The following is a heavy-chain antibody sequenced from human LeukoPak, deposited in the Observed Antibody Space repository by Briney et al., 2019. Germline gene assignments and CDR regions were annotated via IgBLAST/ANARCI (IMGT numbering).Heavy chain of an antibody. CDR1: GGSISSYY. D-gene: IGHD6-6*01. CDR3: ARKRGIAAPFDP. Sequence: SETLSLTCTVSGGSISSYYWSWIRQPPGKGLEWIGYIYYSGSTNYNPSLKSRVTISVDTSKNQFSLKLSSVTAADTAVYHCARKRGIAAPFDPWGQGTLVTVSS. CDR2: IYYSGST. V-gene: IGHV4-59*01. J-gene: IGHJ5*02.